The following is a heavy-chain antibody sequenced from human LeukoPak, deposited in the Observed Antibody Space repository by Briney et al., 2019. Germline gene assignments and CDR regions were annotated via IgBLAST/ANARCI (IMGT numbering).Heavy chain of an antibody. J-gene: IGHJ1*01. Sequence: PSETLSLTCTVSGGSISSYYWSWIRQPPGEGLEWIGYLFYSGNTNSNPSLKSRVTISADTSKNQISLRLNSVTAADTAVYFCGRVRTGNTGSPEYFEDWGQGTLVTVSS. CDR3: GRVRTGNTGSPEYFED. D-gene: IGHD5-12*01. CDR2: LFYSGNT. CDR1: GGSISSYY. V-gene: IGHV4-59*01.